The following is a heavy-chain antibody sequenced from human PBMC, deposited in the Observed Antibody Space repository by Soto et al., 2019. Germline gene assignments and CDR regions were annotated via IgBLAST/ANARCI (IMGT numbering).Heavy chain of an antibody. CDR1: GFTFSSYW. Sequence: EVQLVESGGDLVQPGGSLRLSCAASGFTFSSYWMHWVRQAPGKGLVWVSRINSDGSSTSYADSVKGRFTVSRDNGMSSLSLHINSLRAEDTAVYYCAGDRPRDYWGQGTLVVVS. V-gene: IGHV3-74*01. CDR2: INSDGSST. CDR3: AGDRPRDY. J-gene: IGHJ4*02.